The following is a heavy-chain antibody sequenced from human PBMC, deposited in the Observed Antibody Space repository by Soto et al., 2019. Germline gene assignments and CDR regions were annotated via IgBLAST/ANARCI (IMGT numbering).Heavy chain of an antibody. J-gene: IGHJ4*02. CDR2: IYYSGTT. D-gene: IGHD3-16*01. V-gene: IGHV4-61*08. Sequence: SETLSLTCTVSGDSVSSGGNYWSWIRQPPGEGLEWIGYIYYSGTTNYNSYLKSRLSLSVDMSKNQFSLKLASVTAADTAVYFCARSQRGRTAFTFDYWGQGALVTVSS. CDR3: ARSQRGRTAFTFDY. CDR1: GDSVSSGGNY.